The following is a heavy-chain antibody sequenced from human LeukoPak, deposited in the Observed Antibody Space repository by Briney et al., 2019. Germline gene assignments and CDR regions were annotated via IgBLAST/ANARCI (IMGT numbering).Heavy chain of an antibody. CDR1: GASMSDNY. CDR3: ARGGHSYGTFDS. CDR2: ISPRGNP. Sequence: SETLSLTCNVSGASMSDNYWSWIRQPAGRGLEWLGRISPRGNPYYNPSLNSRVTISLDTSANQCSLKLRSVTAADTAGYYCARGGHSYGTFDSWGRGALVTVSS. D-gene: IGHD1-7*01. V-gene: IGHV4-4*07. J-gene: IGHJ4*02.